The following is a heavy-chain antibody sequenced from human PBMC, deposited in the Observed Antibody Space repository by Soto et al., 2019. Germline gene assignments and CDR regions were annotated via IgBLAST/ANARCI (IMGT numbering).Heavy chain of an antibody. J-gene: IGHJ6*02. V-gene: IGHV5-51*01. CDR3: ARHYHSSSWYKVYYYYGMDV. CDR1: GYSFTSYW. Sequence: GESLKISCKGSGYSFTSYWIGWVRQMPGKGLEWTGIIYPGDSDTRYSPSFQGQVTISADKSISTAYLQWSSLKASDTAMYYCARHYHSSSWYKVYYYYGMDVWCQGTTVTVSS. D-gene: IGHD6-13*01. CDR2: IYPGDSDT.